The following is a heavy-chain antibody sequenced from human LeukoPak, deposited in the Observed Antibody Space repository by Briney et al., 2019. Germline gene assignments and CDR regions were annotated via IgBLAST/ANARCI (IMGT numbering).Heavy chain of an antibody. Sequence: GGSLRLSCAASGFTFSSYWMHWVRQAPGKGLVWVSRINSDGRSTSYADSVKGRFTISRDNAKNTLYLQMNSLGAEDTAVYYCARPRNDILSGFHYYYGMDVWGQGTTVTVSS. CDR2: INSDGRST. V-gene: IGHV3-74*01. J-gene: IGHJ6*02. CDR1: GFTFSSYW. D-gene: IGHD3-9*01. CDR3: ARPRNDILSGFHYYYGMDV.